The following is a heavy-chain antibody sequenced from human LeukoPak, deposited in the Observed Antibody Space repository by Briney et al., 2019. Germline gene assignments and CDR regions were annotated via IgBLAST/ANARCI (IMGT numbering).Heavy chain of an antibody. V-gene: IGHV4-59*01. CDR1: GGSISSYY. Sequence: SETLSLTCAVSGGSISSYYWSWIRQPPGKGLEWIGYIYYSGSTNYNPSLKSRVTISVDTSKNQFSLKLSSVTVADTAVYYCARDPEGWFGELFYAFDIWGQGTMVTVSS. CDR3: ARDPEGWFGELFYAFDI. CDR2: IYYSGST. J-gene: IGHJ3*02. D-gene: IGHD3-10*01.